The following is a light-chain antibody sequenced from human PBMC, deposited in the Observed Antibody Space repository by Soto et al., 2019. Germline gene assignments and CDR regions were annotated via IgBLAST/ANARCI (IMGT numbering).Light chain of an antibody. CDR1: QSLSSSY. V-gene: IGKV3D-20*01. CDR3: QQYGSSPLT. Sequence: EIVFTQSPATLSFSPGERATLSCGASQSLSSSYLAWYQQKPGLAPRLLIYDASSRATGIPDRFSGSGSGTDFTLTISRLEPEDFAVYYCQQYGSSPLTFGGGTKVDIK. J-gene: IGKJ4*01. CDR2: DAS.